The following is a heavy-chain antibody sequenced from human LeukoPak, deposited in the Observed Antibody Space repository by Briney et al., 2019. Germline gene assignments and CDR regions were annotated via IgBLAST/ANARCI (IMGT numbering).Heavy chain of an antibody. Sequence: SETLSLTCAVYGGTFSGYYWSWIRQPPGKGLEWIGEINHSGNTFYNPSLKSRVTISLDTSKNQFSLQLSSVTAADTAVYYCVRESKFCYEDGVYPYSTASDYWGQGTLVTVSS. D-gene: IGHD2-2*01. CDR2: INHSGNT. CDR3: VRESKFCYEDGVYPYSTASDY. J-gene: IGHJ4*02. CDR1: GGTFSGYY. V-gene: IGHV4-34*01.